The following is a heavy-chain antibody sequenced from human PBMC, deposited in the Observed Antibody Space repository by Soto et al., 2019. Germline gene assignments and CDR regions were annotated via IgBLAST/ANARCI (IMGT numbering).Heavy chain of an antibody. CDR3: ARIIGYCRNNDCSWTFDI. D-gene: IGHD2-2*03. Sequence: RGESLKISCKTSGYSFISYWVAWVRQKPGKGLEWMGTFYPGDSTSTYSPSFQGQVTISVDKSISTAYLHLSSLEASDTAMYYCARIIGYCRNNDCSWTFDIWGQGTTVTVSS. V-gene: IGHV5-51*01. CDR2: FYPGDSTS. J-gene: IGHJ3*02. CDR1: GYSFISYW.